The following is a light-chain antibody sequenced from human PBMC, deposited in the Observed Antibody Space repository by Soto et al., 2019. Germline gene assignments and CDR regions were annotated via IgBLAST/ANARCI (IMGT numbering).Light chain of an antibody. J-gene: IGLJ2*01. CDR2: EVS. CDR3: SSYTSSSTVHVV. Sequence: QSVLTQRASVSGSPGQSITISCTGTSSDVGGYNYVSWYQQHPGKAPKLMIYEVSNRPSGVSNRFSGSKSGNTASLTISGLQAEDEADYYCSSYTSSSTVHVVFGGGTKVTVL. CDR1: SSDVGGYNY. V-gene: IGLV2-14*01.